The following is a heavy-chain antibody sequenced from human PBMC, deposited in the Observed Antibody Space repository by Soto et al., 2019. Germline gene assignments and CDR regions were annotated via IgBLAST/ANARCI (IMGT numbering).Heavy chain of an antibody. Sequence: QVQLQESGPGLVKPSQTLSLTCTVSGGSISSGDYSWSWIRQPPGKGLDWIGYIYSSGDAYYNPSLESRLIISVDTSKNQFSLKLRSVTAADTAVYYCARSGLRRGTNWFDPWGQGTLVTVSS. D-gene: IGHD5-12*01. J-gene: IGHJ5*02. CDR2: IYSSGDA. V-gene: IGHV4-30-4*01. CDR3: ARSGLRRGTNWFDP. CDR1: GGSISSGDYS.